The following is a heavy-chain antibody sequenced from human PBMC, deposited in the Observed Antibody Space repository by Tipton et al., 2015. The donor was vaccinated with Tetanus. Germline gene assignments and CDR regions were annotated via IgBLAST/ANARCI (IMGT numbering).Heavy chain of an antibody. CDR2: IAFDGKNE. V-gene: IGHV3-30*18. CDR3: AKEFQRARIRFFDS. CDR1: GVTVSGNY. Sequence: SGVTVSGNYMSWVRQAPGKGLEWVAVIAFDGKNERYADSVKGRFIISRDNSKNTLYLQMNSLRPEDTAVYYCAKEFQRARIRFFDSWGQGTQVTASS. D-gene: IGHD2-15*01. J-gene: IGHJ4*02.